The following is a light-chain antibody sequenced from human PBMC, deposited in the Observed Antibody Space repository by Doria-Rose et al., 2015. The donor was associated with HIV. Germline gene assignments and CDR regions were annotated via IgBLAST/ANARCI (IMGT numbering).Light chain of an antibody. CDR2: DGS. V-gene: IGKV3-20*01. Sequence: QSPGTLSLSPGERATLSCRASQSFSSTYLAWYQQKPGQAPSLLIYDGSTMATGIPDRFSASGSGTDFTLTINRLEPEDFALYYCHQYGTSWTFGQGTKVEI. CDR3: HQYGTSWT. J-gene: IGKJ1*01. CDR1: QSFSSTY.